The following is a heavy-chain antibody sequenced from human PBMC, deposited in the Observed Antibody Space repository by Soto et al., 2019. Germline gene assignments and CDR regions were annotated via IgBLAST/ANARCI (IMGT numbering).Heavy chain of an antibody. J-gene: IGHJ6*02. V-gene: IGHV4-34*01. Sequence: PSETLSLTCAVYGGSFSAYYWSWIRQPPGKGLEWIGEIDHSGSTNYNPSLESRVTISVDTSKNQLSLKVSSVTAADTAVYHCARTDRAIFYGMDVWGQGTTVTVSS. D-gene: IGHD3-22*01. CDR3: ARTDRAIFYGMDV. CDR1: GGSFSAYY. CDR2: IDHSGST.